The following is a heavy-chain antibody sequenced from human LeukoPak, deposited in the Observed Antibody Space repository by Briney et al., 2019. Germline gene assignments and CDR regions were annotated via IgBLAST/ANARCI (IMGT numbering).Heavy chain of an antibody. CDR1: GYTFTGYY. J-gene: IGHJ4*02. Sequence: ASVKVSCKASGYTFTGYYMHWVRQAPGQGLEWMGWINPNSGGTNYAQKFQGRVTMTRDTSISTAYMELSRLRSDDTAVYYCARVRSTTQLWFVYWGQGTLVTVSS. V-gene: IGHV1-2*02. CDR2: INPNSGGT. D-gene: IGHD5-18*01. CDR3: ARVRSTTQLWFVY.